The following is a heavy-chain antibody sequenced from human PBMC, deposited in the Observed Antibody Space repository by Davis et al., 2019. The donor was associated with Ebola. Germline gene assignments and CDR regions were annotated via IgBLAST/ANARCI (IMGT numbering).Heavy chain of an antibody. CDR2: IDWEDDK. J-gene: IGHJ6*03. V-gene: IGHV2-70*12. D-gene: IGHD1-1*01. CDR1: GFSLSTSGVG. CDR3: ARALQGNWNPGYYYMDV. Sequence: SGPTLVKPTQTLTLTCTFSGFSLSTSGVGVGWIRQPPGKALEWLALIDWEDDKSYSTSLKTRLTISKDTSKNQVVLTVTNMDPEDTATYYCARALQGNWNPGYYYMDVWGKGTTVTVSS.